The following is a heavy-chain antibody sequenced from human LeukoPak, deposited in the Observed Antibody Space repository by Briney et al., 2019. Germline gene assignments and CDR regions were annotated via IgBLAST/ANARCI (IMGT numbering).Heavy chain of an antibody. Sequence: SVKVSCKASGGTFISYAISWVRQAPGQGLEWMGGIIPIFGTANYAQKFQGRVTITADESTSTAYMELSSLRSEDTAVYYCARSIAVAGIIQYYFDYWGQGTLVTVSS. CDR3: ARSIAVAGIIQYYFDY. CDR2: IIPIFGTA. J-gene: IGHJ4*02. V-gene: IGHV1-69*13. CDR1: GGTFISYA. D-gene: IGHD6-19*01.